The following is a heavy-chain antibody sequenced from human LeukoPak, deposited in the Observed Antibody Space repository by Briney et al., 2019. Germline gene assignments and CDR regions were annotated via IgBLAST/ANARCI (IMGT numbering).Heavy chain of an antibody. CDR3: ARSPMDYDSSGYSDY. D-gene: IGHD3-22*01. J-gene: IGHJ4*02. CDR2: IYHSGST. CDR1: GGSISSSNW. Sequence: PSGTLSLTCAVSGGSISSSNWWSWVRQPPGKGLEWMGEIYHSGSTNYNPSLKSRVTISVDKSKNQFSLKLSSVTAADTAVYYCARSPMDYDSSGYSDYWGQGTLVTVSS. V-gene: IGHV4-4*02.